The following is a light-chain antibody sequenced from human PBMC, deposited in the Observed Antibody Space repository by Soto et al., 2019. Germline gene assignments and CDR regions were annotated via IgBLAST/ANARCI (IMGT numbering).Light chain of an antibody. CDR1: QSLSSNF. J-gene: IGKJ1*01. CDR2: DSS. V-gene: IGKV3-20*01. Sequence: EIVLTQSPATLSLSPGERATLSCRASQSLSSNFLAWYQQKPGQPPRLLIYDSSTRATGFPDRFSGSGSGTDFTLTIIRLEPGDFAVYYCQQYGGSPRTFGQGTKV. CDR3: QQYGGSPRT.